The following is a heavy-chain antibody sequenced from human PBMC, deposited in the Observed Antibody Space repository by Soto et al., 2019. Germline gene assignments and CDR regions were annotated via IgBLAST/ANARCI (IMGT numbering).Heavy chain of an antibody. CDR1: GYTFTSYG. V-gene: IGHV1-18*04. D-gene: IGHD2-2*02. J-gene: IGHJ5*02. Sequence: AAVKVSCKASGYTFTSYGISWVRQAPGQGLEWMGWISAYNGNTNYAQKLQGRVTMTTDTSTSTAYMELRSLRSDDTAVYYCARDKCSSTSCYKNSDPGPCGQGTLVTVSS. CDR3: ARDKCSSTSCYKNSDPGP. CDR2: ISAYNGNT.